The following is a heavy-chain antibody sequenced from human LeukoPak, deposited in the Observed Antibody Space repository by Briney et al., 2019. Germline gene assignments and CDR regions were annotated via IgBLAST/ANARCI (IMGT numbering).Heavy chain of an antibody. CDR3: ARFTTGSSRPFDY. D-gene: IGHD6-13*01. CDR2: ISSSSSYI. CDR1: GFTFSNYS. Sequence: GGSLRLSCAASGFTFSNYSMNWVRQAPGKGLEWVSSISSSSSYIYYADSVKGRFTISRDNAKNSLYLQMNSLRAEDTAVYYCARFTTGSSRPFDYWGQGTLVTVSS. J-gene: IGHJ4*02. V-gene: IGHV3-21*01.